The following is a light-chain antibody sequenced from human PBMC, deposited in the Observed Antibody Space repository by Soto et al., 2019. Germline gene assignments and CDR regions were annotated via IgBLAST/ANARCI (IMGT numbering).Light chain of an antibody. J-gene: IGLJ1*01. V-gene: IGLV2-23*01. CDR2: EGS. CDR3: CSYAGSSPYV. Sequence: QPALTQPASVSGSPGQSITISCTGTSSDVGSYNLVSWYQQHPGKAPKLMIYEGSKRPSGVSNRFSGSKSGNTASLTISGLQAEDEADYYCCSYAGSSPYVFGTGTKV. CDR1: SSDVGSYNL.